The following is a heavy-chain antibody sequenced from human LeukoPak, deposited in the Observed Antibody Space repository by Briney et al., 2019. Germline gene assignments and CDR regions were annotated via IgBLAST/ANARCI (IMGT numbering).Heavy chain of an antibody. CDR2: INPSGSST. D-gene: IGHD3-22*01. Sequence: ASVKVSCKASGYTFTSYYMHWVRHAPGQGLEWMGIINPSGSSTSYAQKFQGRVTMTRDTSTSKVYMELSSLRSEDTAVDYCARDQVGGSSGYYPWYFDYWGQGTLVTVSS. V-gene: IGHV1-46*03. J-gene: IGHJ4*02. CDR1: GYTFTSYY. CDR3: ARDQVGGSSGYYPWYFDY.